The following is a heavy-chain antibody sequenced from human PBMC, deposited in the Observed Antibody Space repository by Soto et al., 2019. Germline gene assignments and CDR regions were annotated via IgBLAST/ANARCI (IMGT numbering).Heavy chain of an antibody. CDR2: ISGSGGST. Sequence: GGSLRLSCAASGFTFSSYAMSWVRQAPGKGLEWVSAISGSGGSTYYADSVKGRFTISRDNSKNTLYLQMNSLRAEDTAVYYCAKERYDILTGPPDAFDIWGQGKMVTVSS. CDR1: GFTFSSYA. J-gene: IGHJ3*02. D-gene: IGHD3-9*01. CDR3: AKERYDILTGPPDAFDI. V-gene: IGHV3-23*01.